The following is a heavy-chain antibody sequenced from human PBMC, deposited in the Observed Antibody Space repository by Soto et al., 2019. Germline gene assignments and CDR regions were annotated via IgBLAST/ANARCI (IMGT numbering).Heavy chain of an antibody. CDR1: GGSFSGYY. CDR3: ARALSGSYFVLEH. J-gene: IGHJ4*02. CDR2: IYPSGST. V-gene: IGHV4-34*01. Sequence: SETLSLTCAVYGGSFSGYYWSWIRQPPGKGLEWIGEIYPSGSTNYNPSLNSRITIVADTSKNQFSLKLTSVTAADTAVYFCARALSGSYFVLEHWGQGALVTVSS. D-gene: IGHD3-10*01.